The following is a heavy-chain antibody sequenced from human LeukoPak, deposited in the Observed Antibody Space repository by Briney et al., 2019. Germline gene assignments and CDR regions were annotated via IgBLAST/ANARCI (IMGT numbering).Heavy chain of an antibody. J-gene: IGHJ4*02. Sequence: KSSETLSLTCAVYGGSFSGYYWTWIRQPPGRGLEWIGEINHSGSTNYNPSLKSRVTISVDTSKSQSSLKLNSVTAAGTAMYYCARGRDPYWGQGTLVTVSS. CDR3: ARGRDPY. CDR1: GGSFSGYY. D-gene: IGHD5-24*01. V-gene: IGHV4-34*01. CDR2: INHSGST.